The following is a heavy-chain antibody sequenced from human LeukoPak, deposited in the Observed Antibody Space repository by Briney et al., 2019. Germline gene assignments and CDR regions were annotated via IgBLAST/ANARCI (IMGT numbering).Heavy chain of an antibody. CDR3: AKAQKAGRRYYEPSYLDY. J-gene: IGHJ4*02. CDR1: GFTFSNAW. Sequence: GGSLRLSCAASGFTFSNAWMSWVRQAPGKGLEWVGRIKSKTDGGTTDYAAPVKGRLTISRDDSKNTLYLQMNSLKTEDTAVYYCAKAQKAGRRYYEPSYLDYWGQGTLVTVSS. V-gene: IGHV3-15*01. D-gene: IGHD1-26*01. CDR2: IKSKTDGGTT.